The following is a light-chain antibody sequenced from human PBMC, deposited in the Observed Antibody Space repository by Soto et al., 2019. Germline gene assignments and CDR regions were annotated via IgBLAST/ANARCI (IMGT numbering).Light chain of an antibody. Sequence: QSVLTQPPSASGTPGQTVTISCSGSSSNIGSNYVYWYQLLPGTAPKLLIYRNNQRPSGVPDRFSGSKSGTSASLAVSGLRSEDEADYCCAAWDDSLSGRVLFGGGTKLTVL. CDR1: SSNIGSNY. CDR2: RNN. V-gene: IGLV1-47*01. CDR3: AAWDDSLSGRVL. J-gene: IGLJ2*01.